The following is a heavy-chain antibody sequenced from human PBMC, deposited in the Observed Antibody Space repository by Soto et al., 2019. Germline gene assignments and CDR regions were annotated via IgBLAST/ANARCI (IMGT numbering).Heavy chain of an antibody. Sequence: QITLKESGPTLVRPAQTLTLTCGVSGFSLSSYGMGVAWIRQPPGKALEWLALIYWDDDKRYSPSLKDRLAISKDTSSNQVVLTITNMDPGDTATYFCAHAGDYDLPTFDHWGPGTLVTVSS. D-gene: IGHD4-17*01. CDR1: GFSLSSYGMG. J-gene: IGHJ4*02. CDR2: IYWDDDK. CDR3: AHAGDYDLPTFDH. V-gene: IGHV2-5*02.